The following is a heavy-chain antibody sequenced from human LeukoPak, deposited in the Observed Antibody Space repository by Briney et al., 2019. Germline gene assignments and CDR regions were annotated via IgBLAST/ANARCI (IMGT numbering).Heavy chain of an antibody. CDR3: ATDPQYSGSYK. V-gene: IGHV1-24*01. D-gene: IGHD1-26*01. J-gene: IGHJ4*02. CDR2: FDPEDGET. CDR1: GYTLTELS. Sequence: ASVKVSCKVSGYTLTELSMHWVRQAPGKGLEWMGGFDPEDGETIYAQKFQGRVTMTEDTSTDTGYMELSSLKSEDTAVYYCATDPQYSGSYKWGQGTLDTVSS.